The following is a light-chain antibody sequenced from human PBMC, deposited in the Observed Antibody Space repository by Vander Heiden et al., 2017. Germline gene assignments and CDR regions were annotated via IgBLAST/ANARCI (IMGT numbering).Light chain of an antibody. CDR2: EVS. V-gene: IGLV2-8*01. CDR3: SSYAGSNSVV. Sequence: QSALTHPPPASASPGQSVTISCTGTSSDVGGYNYVSWYQQHPGKAPKLMIYEVSKRPSGVPDRFSGSKSGNTASLTVSGLQAEDEADYCCSSYAGSNSVVFGGGTKLTVL. CDR1: SSDVGGYNY. J-gene: IGLJ2*01.